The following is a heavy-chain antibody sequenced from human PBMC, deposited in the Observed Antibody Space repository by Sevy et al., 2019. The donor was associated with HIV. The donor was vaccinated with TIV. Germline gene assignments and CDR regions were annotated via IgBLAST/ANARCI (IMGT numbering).Heavy chain of an antibody. J-gene: IGHJ4*02. D-gene: IGHD6-19*01. V-gene: IGHV3-33*01. CDR2: IWYDGSNR. CDR3: AREGLAVAGIGYYFEY. CDR1: GFTFNSYG. Sequence: GGSLRLSCAASGFTFNSYGMHWVRQAPGKGLEWVALIWYDGSNRSYVDSVKGRFTVSRDNSKNTLYLQMNSLRAEDTAVYYCAREGLAVAGIGYYFEYWGQGTLVTVS.